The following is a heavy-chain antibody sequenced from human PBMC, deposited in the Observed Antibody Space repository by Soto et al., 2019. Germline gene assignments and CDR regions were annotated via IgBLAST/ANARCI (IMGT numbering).Heavy chain of an antibody. V-gene: IGHV4-39*01. CDR1: GGSISSSSYY. Sequence: TSETLSLTCTVSGGSISSSSYYWGWIRQPPGKGLEWIGSIYYSGSTYYNPSLKGRVTISVDTSKNQFSLKLSSVTAADTAVYYCARANYYYDSSGRPYYYYGMDVWGQGTTVTVSS. CDR3: ARANYYYDSSGRPYYYYGMDV. CDR2: IYYSGST. D-gene: IGHD3-22*01. J-gene: IGHJ6*02.